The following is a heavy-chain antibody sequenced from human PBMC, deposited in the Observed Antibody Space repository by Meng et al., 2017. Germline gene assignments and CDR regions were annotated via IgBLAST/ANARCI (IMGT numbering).Heavy chain of an antibody. Sequence: GGSLRLSCAASGFTFSSYSMNWVRQAPGKGLEWVSSISSSSSDIYYADSVKGRFTISRDNAKNSLYLQMNSLRAEDTAVYYCARASFRDGYCSGGSCATDYWGQGTLVTVSS. D-gene: IGHD2-15*01. V-gene: IGHV3-21*01. CDR1: GFTFSSYS. J-gene: IGHJ4*02. CDR3: ARASFRDGYCSGGSCATDY. CDR2: ISSSSSDI.